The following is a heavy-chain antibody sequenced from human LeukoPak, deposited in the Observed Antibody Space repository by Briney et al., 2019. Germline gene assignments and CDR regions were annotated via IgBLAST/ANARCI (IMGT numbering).Heavy chain of an antibody. CDR3: ATVMGSSTSTGYLAY. D-gene: IGHD6-6*01. CDR2: ISNDSRHM. V-gene: IGHV3-23*01. J-gene: IGHJ4*02. Sequence: GGSLRLSCGGSGFIFSSYSINWVRQTPGKGLEWLSAISNDSRHMYYTDSVKGRFTTSRDNSRNTVYLQMNGLRVEDTAVYYCATVMGSSTSTGYLAYWGQGTLVTVSS. CDR1: GFIFSSYS.